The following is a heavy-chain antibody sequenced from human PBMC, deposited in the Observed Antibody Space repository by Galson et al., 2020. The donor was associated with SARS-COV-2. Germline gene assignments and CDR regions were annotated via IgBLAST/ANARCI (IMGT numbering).Heavy chain of an antibody. J-gene: IGHJ3*01. CDR3: TTINY. V-gene: IGHV3-73*01. Sequence: RGPLSLSCPALGFTSSSYAMHWVRHAHGKGLEWVGRIRSRTNNYATGYAASVNGTFIISRDDSKKTAYVQMNSLKTEDTAVYYCTTINYWGQGTIVTVSS. CDR1: GFTSSSYA. CDR2: IRSRTNNYAT.